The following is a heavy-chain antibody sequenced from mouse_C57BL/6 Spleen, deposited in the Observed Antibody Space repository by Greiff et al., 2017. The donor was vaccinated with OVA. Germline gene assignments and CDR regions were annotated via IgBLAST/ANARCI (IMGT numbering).Heavy chain of an antibody. D-gene: IGHD2-1*01. CDR3: ARRMDYYGNSYAMDY. J-gene: IGHJ4*01. CDR2: ISSGGSYT. CDR1: GFTFSSYG. V-gene: IGHV5-6*02. Sequence: EVMLVESGGDLVKPGGSLKLSCAASGFTFSSYGMSWVRQTPDKRLEWVATISSGGSYTYYPDSVKGRFTISRDNAKNTLYLQMSSLKSEDTAMYYCARRMDYYGNSYAMDYWGQGTSVTVSS.